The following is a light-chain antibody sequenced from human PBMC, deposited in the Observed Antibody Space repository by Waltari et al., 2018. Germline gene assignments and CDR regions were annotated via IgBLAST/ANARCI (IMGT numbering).Light chain of an antibody. V-gene: IGKV3-11*01. Sequence: EIVLTQSPDTLSLSPGERPTLPCRASQSVSSYLAWYHQKRGQAPRLLIYGASKRATDIPARFSGSGSGTDFTLTISTLEPEDFAVYYCQQRSNWPLTFGGGTKVEIK. J-gene: IGKJ4*01. CDR2: GAS. CDR3: QQRSNWPLT. CDR1: QSVSSY.